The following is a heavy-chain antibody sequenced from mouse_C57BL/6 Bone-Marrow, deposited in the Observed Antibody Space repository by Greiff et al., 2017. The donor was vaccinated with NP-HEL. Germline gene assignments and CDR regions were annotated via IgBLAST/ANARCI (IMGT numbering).Heavy chain of an antibody. D-gene: IGHD2-1*01. CDR2: IDPSDSYT. J-gene: IGHJ2*01. CDR3: AREGGNGYYFDY. V-gene: IGHV1-69*01. CDR1: GYTFTSYW. Sequence: VQLQQPGAELVMPGASVKLSCKASGYTFTSYWMHWVKQRPGQGLEWIGEIDPSDSYTNYNQKFKGKSTLTVDKSSSTAYMQLSSLTSEDSAVYYCAREGGNGYYFDYWGQGTTLTVSS.